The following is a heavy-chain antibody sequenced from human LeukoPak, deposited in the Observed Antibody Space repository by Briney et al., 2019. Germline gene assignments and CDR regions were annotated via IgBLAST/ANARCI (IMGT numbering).Heavy chain of an antibody. CDR1: GFTFSSYA. D-gene: IGHD5-18*01. V-gene: IGHV3-30*04. CDR3: ARVVRIQLWLPDY. Sequence: GRSLRLSCAASGFTFSSYAMHWVRQAPGKGLEWVAVISYDGSNKYYADSVKGRFTISRDSSKNTLYLQMNSLRAEDTAVYYCARVVRIQLWLPDYWGQGTLVTVSS. CDR2: ISYDGSNK. J-gene: IGHJ4*02.